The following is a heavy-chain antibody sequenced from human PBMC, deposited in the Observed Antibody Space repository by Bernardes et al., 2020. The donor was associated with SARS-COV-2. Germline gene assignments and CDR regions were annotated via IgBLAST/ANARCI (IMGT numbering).Heavy chain of an antibody. J-gene: IGHJ4*02. V-gene: IGHV3-7*01. CDR1: GFSLSRYW. CDR3: ARDSPAELNDSGFHY. CDR2: IKEDGSEK. Sequence: GGSLRLSCEASGFSLSRYWMSWVRQAPGKGLEWVANIKEDGSEKNYVDSVKGRFTISRDNAENLLYLHMSSLRAEDTAVYYCARDSPAELNDSGFHYWGQGTMVTVAS. D-gene: IGHD3-22*01.